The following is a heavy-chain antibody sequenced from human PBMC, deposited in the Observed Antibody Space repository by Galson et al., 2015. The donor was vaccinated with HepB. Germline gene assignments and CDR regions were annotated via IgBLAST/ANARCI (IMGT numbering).Heavy chain of an antibody. CDR1: GYTFTSYA. V-gene: IGHV1-3*01. CDR2: INAGNGNT. J-gene: IGHJ6*02. CDR3: ASGLEWGNYYGMDV. Sequence: SVKVSCKASGYTFTSYAMHWVRQAPGQRLEWMGWINAGNGNTKYSQKFQGRVTITRDTSASTAYVELSSLRSEDTAVYYCASGLEWGNYYGMDVWGQGTTVTVSS. D-gene: IGHD3-3*01.